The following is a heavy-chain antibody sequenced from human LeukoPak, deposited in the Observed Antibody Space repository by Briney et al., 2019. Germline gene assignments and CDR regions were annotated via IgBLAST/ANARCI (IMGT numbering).Heavy chain of an antibody. CDR3: ARGRVPWY. D-gene: IGHD3-10*01. Sequence: SETLSLTCTVSGGSISSYYWSWIRQPPGKGLEWIGYIYYSGSTNYNPSLKSRVTISVDTSKNQFSLKLSSVTAADTAVYYCARGRVPWYWGQGTLVTVSS. CDR2: IYYSGST. CDR1: GGSISSYY. J-gene: IGHJ4*02. V-gene: IGHV4-59*01.